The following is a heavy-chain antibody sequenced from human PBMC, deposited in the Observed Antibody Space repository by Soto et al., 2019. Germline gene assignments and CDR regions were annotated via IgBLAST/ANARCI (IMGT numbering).Heavy chain of an antibody. CDR3: ATDRHGSGSYDY. Sequence: ASVEVSCKISGHTLTEFSIHWVRQAPGKGLEWMGGFDPEGGEAIYAQKWHGRVTVTEDTVTDTAYMELSSLRSEDTAVYYCATDRHGSGSYDYWGQGTLVTVSS. CDR1: GHTLTEFS. CDR2: FDPEGGEA. V-gene: IGHV1-24*01. J-gene: IGHJ4*02. D-gene: IGHD1-26*01.